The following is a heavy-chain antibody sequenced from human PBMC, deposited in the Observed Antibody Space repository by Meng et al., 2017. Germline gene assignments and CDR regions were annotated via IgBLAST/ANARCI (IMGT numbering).Heavy chain of an antibody. CDR2: IKSKTDCGTT. V-gene: IGHV3-15*01. J-gene: IGHJ6*02. CDR1: GFTFSHAW. D-gene: IGHD3-10*01. Sequence: LSLTCAASGFTFSHAWMSGVRQAPGKGLEWVGRIKSKTDCGTTDYAAPVKGRFTISRDDSKNTLYLQMNSLKTEDTAVYYCTTGRYYYGSGSYSDSYGMDVWGQGTTVTVSS. CDR3: TTGRYYYGSGSYSDSYGMDV.